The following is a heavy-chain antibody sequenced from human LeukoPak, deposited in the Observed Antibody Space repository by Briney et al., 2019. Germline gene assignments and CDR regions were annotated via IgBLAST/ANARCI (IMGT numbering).Heavy chain of an antibody. J-gene: IGHJ4*02. CDR2: INHSGST. CDR1: GGSFSGYY. CDR3: ARLNSHSSGWYRY. Sequence: SETLSLTCAVYGGSFSGYYWSWIRQPPGKGLEWIGEINHSGSTNYNPSLKSRVTISVDTSKNQFSLKLSSVTAADTAVYYCARLNSHSSGWYRYWGQGTLVTVSS. D-gene: IGHD6-19*01. V-gene: IGHV4-34*01.